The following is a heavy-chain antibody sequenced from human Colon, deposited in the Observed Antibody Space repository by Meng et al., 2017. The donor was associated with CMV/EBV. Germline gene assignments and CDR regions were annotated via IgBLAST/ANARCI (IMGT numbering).Heavy chain of an antibody. D-gene: IGHD6-19*01. Sequence: GGSLRLSCAASGFTFSSYTMTWVRQAPGKGLEWVSFIGSNSSAIYYADSLKGRFTVSRDNTKNSLYLQMSRLTAEDTAVYYCARDSGIALAGTDHWGQGTVVTVSS. CDR3: ARDSGIALAGTDH. CDR1: GFTFSSYT. J-gene: IGHJ4*02. V-gene: IGHV3-21*04. CDR2: IGSNSSAI.